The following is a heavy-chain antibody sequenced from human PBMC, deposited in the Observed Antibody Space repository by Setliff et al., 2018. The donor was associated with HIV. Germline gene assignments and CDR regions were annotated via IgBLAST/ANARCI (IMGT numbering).Heavy chain of an antibody. J-gene: IGHJ6*02. V-gene: IGHV4-38-2*01. CDR1: GYSISSGYY. CDR2: IYHSGST. Sequence: LETLSLTCAVSGYSISSGYYWGWIRQPPGKGLEWIGSIYHSGSTYYNPSLKSRVTISVDTSKNQFSLKLSSVTAADTAVYYCARHSGGSFYNFWSGDYYYYGMDVWGQGTTVTVSS. D-gene: IGHD3-3*01. CDR3: ARHSGGSFYNFWSGDYYYYGMDV.